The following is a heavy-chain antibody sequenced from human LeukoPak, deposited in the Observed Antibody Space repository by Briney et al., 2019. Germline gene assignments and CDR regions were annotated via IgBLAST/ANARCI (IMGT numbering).Heavy chain of an antibody. V-gene: IGHV4-38-2*01. CDR3: ARYCTSTTCILRGFDY. Sequence: SETLSLTCSVSGYSFTSGHYWGWIRQPPGKGLEWITNIYHTGSAHYNPSLKSRVTISVDTSTNQFSLKLSSVTAADTAVYYCARYCTSTTCILRGFDYWGQGTLVTVSS. CDR1: GYSFTSGHY. CDR2: IYHTGSA. J-gene: IGHJ4*02. D-gene: IGHD2-2*01.